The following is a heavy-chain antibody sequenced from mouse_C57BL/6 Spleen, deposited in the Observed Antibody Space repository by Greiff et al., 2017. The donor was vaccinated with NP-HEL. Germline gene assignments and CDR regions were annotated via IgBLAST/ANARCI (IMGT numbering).Heavy chain of an antibody. D-gene: IGHD1-1*01. CDR1: GYSFTGYF. J-gene: IGHJ4*01. V-gene: IGHV1-20*01. CDR2: INPYNGDT. CDR3: ARSKVTTVVANYAMDY. Sequence: EVQLQQSGPELVKPGDSVKISCKASGYSFTGYFMNWVMQSHGKSLEWIGRINPYNGDTFYNQKFKGKATLTVDKSSSTAHMELRSLTSEDSAVYYCARSKVTTVVANYAMDYWGQGTSVTVSS.